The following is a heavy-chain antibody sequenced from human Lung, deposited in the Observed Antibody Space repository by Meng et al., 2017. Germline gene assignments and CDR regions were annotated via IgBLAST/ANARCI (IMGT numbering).Heavy chain of an antibody. Sequence: QVPLSESCPGLVQPSPTLSLTCPVAGGSISSSNYYWSWIRQPPGKGLEWSGHIYNSGSTYYNPSLKSRITISVDTSKNQFSLKLSSVTAADTAVYYCARGQKGYFDLWGRGTLVTVSS. CDR3: ARGQKGYFDL. CDR1: GGSISSSNYY. CDR2: IYNSGST. V-gene: IGHV4-30-4*01. J-gene: IGHJ2*01.